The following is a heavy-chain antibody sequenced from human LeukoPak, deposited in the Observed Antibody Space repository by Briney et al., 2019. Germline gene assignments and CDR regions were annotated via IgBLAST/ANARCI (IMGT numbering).Heavy chain of an antibody. CDR2: VKEDGSEK. CDR1: GFTFSSNW. D-gene: IGHD1-20*01. CDR3: ARDEYNWNVDAFDI. J-gene: IGHJ3*02. Sequence: GGSLRLSCAASGFTFSSNWMSWVRQAPGKGLEWVANVKEDGSEKYYVDSVKGRFTISRDNAKNSLYLQMNSLRAEDTAVYYCARDEYNWNVDAFDIWGQGTVVTVSS. V-gene: IGHV3-7*01.